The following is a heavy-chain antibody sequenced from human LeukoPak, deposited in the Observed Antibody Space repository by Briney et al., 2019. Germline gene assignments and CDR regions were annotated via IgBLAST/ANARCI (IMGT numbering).Heavy chain of an antibody. D-gene: IGHD2-2*01. J-gene: IGHJ4*01. CDR3: ARASAVPVANNFDY. CDR2: ISSSSSYI. CDR1: GFTFSSYS. Sequence: GGSLRLSCAASGFTFSSYSMNWVRQAPGKGLEWVASISSSSSYIYYADSVKGRFTISRDNAKNSLYLQMNSLRAEDTAVYYCARASAVPVANNFDYWGQGTLVTVSS. V-gene: IGHV3-21*01.